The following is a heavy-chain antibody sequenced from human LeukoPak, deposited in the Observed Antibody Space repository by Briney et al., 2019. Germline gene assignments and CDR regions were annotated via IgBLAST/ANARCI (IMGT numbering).Heavy chain of an antibody. CDR2: IIPIFGTA. Sequence: SVKVSCKASGGTFSSYAISWVRQAPGQGLEWMGGIIPIFGTANYAQKFQGRVTITADESTSTAYMELSSLRSEDTAVYYCARDGRGSGSYYNVMYGYWGQGTLVTVSS. D-gene: IGHD3-10*01. CDR1: GGTFSSYA. J-gene: IGHJ4*02. V-gene: IGHV1-69*13. CDR3: ARDGRGSGSYYNVMYGY.